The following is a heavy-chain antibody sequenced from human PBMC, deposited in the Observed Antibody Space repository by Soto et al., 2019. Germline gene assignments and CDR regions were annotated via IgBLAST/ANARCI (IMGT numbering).Heavy chain of an antibody. D-gene: IGHD6-13*01. Sequence: GGSLGLSCVASGFFLRDFGMHWVRQAPGKGLEWVSVIWYDGSNTYQGESVKGRFTMSRDISKNTLYLQMNSLRAEDTAVYYCAREVYSSSWSTYYYYGMDVWGQGTTVTVSS. CDR1: GFFLRDFG. V-gene: IGHV3-33*01. J-gene: IGHJ6*02. CDR3: AREVYSSSWSTYYYYGMDV. CDR2: IWYDGSNT.